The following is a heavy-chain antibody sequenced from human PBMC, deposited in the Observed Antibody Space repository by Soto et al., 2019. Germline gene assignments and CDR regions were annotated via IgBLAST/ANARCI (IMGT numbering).Heavy chain of an antibody. CDR1: GGSISSYY. CDR3: ARGVLLWFGELLFQDDAFDI. D-gene: IGHD3-10*01. J-gene: IGHJ3*02. CDR2: IYYSGST. Sequence: SETLSLTCTVSGGSISSYYWSWIRQPPGKGLEWIGYIYYSGSTNYNPSLKSRVTISVDTSKNQFSLKLSSVTAADTAVYYCARGVLLWFGELLFQDDAFDIWGQGTMVTVSS. V-gene: IGHV4-59*01.